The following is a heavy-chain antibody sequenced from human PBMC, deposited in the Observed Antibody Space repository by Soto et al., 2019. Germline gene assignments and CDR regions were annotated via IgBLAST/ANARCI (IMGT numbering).Heavy chain of an antibody. J-gene: IGHJ4*02. CDR3: ARGRYFDARGGCANY. D-gene: IGHD3-22*01. CDR1: GFMFDNYA. V-gene: IGHV3-23*01. Sequence: EMRLLESGGGSVSPGASARLSCLTSGFMFDNYAMSWVRQSPARGLEWVAAISGSGHATYYTQSVRGRFTISRDKSKKAVFLQMNNLRTEDTAIYYCARGRYFDARGGCANYWGLGTLVTVSP. CDR2: ISGSGHAT.